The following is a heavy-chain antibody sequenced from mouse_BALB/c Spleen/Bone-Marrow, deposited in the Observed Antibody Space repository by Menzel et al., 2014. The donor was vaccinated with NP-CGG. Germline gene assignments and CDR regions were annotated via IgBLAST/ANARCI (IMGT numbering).Heavy chain of an antibody. D-gene: IGHD6-1*01. CDR2: IDPSNSET. CDR3: ARTFQPRRAMDY. Sequence: VQLQQSGPELVRPGASVEMSCKASDYTFTSYWMHWVKQRPGQGLEWIGTIDPSNSETRLNQKFKDKATLNVDKSSNTAYMHLSSLTSEDSAVYYCARTFQPRRAMDYWGQGSSVTVSS. V-gene: IGHV1S127*01. J-gene: IGHJ4*01. CDR1: DYTFTSYW.